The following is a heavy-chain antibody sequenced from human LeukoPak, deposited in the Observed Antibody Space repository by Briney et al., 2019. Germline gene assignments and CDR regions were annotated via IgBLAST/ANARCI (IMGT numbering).Heavy chain of an antibody. Sequence: GGSLRLSCAASGFTFSSYSMNWVRQAPGKGLEWVSSISTSSSYIYYADSVKGRFTISRDNARNSLSLQVSRLRAEDTAVYYCVKSSTNYGGWFDSWGQGTLVTVSS. J-gene: IGHJ5*01. D-gene: IGHD4/OR15-4a*01. CDR3: VKSSTNYGGWFDS. CDR2: ISTSSSYI. V-gene: IGHV3-21*01. CDR1: GFTFSSYS.